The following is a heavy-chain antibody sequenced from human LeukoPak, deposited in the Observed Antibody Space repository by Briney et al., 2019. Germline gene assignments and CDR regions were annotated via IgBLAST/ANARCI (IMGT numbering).Heavy chain of an antibody. Sequence: GRSLRLSCAASGLTFSSYGMHWVRQAPGKGLEWVAVISYDGSNKYYADSVKGRFTISRDNSKNTLYLQMNSLRAEDTAVYYCAKDFGGSIDYWGQGTLVTVSS. D-gene: IGHD1-26*01. CDR3: AKDFGGSIDY. J-gene: IGHJ4*02. CDR2: ISYDGSNK. CDR1: GLTFSSYG. V-gene: IGHV3-30*18.